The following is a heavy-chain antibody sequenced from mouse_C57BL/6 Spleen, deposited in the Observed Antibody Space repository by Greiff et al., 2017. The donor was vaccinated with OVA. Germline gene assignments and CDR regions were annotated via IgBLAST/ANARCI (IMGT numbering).Heavy chain of an antibody. J-gene: IGHJ1*03. CDR3: ARHEETLDYYGSSSRYFDV. D-gene: IGHD1-1*01. CDR2: FYPGSGSI. CDR1: GYTFTEYT. V-gene: IGHV1-62-2*01. Sequence: VQLKESGAELVKPGASVKLSCKASGYTFTEYTIHWVKQRSGQGLEWIGWFYPGSGSIKYNEKFKDKATLTADKSSSTVYMELSRLTSEDSAVYFCARHEETLDYYGSSSRYFDVWGTGTTVTVSS.